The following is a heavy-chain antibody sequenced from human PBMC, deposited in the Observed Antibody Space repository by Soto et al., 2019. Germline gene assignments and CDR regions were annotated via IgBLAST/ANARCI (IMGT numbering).Heavy chain of an antibody. Sequence: EVQLLESGGGLVQPGGSLRLSCAASGFTFSSYAMSWVRQAPGKGLEWVSAISGSGGSTYYADSGKGRFTISRDNSKNTLYLQMNSLRAEDTAVYYCAKDDYYDSSGYYRPSGFDYWGQGTLVTVSS. D-gene: IGHD3-22*01. J-gene: IGHJ4*02. V-gene: IGHV3-23*01. CDR1: GFTFSSYA. CDR3: AKDDYYDSSGYYRPSGFDY. CDR2: ISGSGGST.